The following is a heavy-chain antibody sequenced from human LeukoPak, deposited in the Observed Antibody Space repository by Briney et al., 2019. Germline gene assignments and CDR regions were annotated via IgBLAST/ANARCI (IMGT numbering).Heavy chain of an antibody. Sequence: PGGSLRLSCAASGFTFSSYGMHRVRQAPGKGLEWVAVIWYDGSNKYYADSVKGRFTISRDNSKNTLYLQMNSLRAEDTAVYYCARDEDSYGPFDYWGQGTLVTVSS. J-gene: IGHJ4*02. CDR1: GFTFSSYG. CDR2: IWYDGSNK. D-gene: IGHD5-18*01. V-gene: IGHV3-33*01. CDR3: ARDEDSYGPFDY.